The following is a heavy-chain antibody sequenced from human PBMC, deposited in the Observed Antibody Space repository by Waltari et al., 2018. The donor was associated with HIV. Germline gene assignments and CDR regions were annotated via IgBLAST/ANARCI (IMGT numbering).Heavy chain of an antibody. J-gene: IGHJ6*02. V-gene: IGHV1-2*05. Sequence: QEHLVQSGAEVKKPGASVKVSCPASGNTFTGYYIHWVRQAPGQGLEWVGRINHNSGDTHYAQKFQGRVTMTRDTSISTGYMELHSLTSDDTGVYFCARVRGGGMDVWGQGTTVTVSS. D-gene: IGHD5-12*01. CDR3: ARVRGGGMDV. CDR1: GNTFTGYY. CDR2: INHNSGDT.